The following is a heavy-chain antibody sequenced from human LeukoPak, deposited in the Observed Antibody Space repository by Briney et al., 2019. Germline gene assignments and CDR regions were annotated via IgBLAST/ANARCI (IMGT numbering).Heavy chain of an antibody. V-gene: IGHV3-7*01. CDR1: GFTFSSYA. CDR2: INQDGSDK. Sequence: GGSLRLSCAASGFTFSSYAMSWVRQAPGKGLEWVANINQDGSDKYHVDSVKGRFTISRDNAKNSLYLQMNSLRADDTAVYYCAGDDGGDFNDAFDIWGQGTLVTVSS. J-gene: IGHJ3*02. CDR3: AGDDGGDFNDAFDI. D-gene: IGHD2-21*02.